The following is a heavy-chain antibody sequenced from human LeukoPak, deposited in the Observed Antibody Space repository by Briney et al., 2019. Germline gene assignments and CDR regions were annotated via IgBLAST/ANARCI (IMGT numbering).Heavy chain of an antibody. CDR3: ARGSIPTQNWFDP. CDR2: MYYTGSS. CDR1: GGSINNYF. Sequence: SETLSLTCTVSGGSINNYFWNWIRQPPGKGLEWIGYMYYTGSSSYSPSLKSRVTISVDTSKNQFSLKLSSVTTADTAIYYCARGSIPTQNWFDPRGQGTPVTVSS. J-gene: IGHJ5*02. V-gene: IGHV4-59*01. D-gene: IGHD2-2*01.